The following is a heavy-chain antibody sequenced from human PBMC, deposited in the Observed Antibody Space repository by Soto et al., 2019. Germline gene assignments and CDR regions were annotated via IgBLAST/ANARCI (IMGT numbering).Heavy chain of an antibody. CDR1: GYTFTSYG. D-gene: IGHD2-15*01. V-gene: IGHV1-18*01. CDR3: ARSGKHIVVVVAAPELDY. J-gene: IGHJ4*02. Sequence: QVQLVQSGAEVKKPGASVKVSCKASGYTFTSYGISWVRQAPGQGLEWMGWISAYNGNTNYAQKLQGRGTMTTDTSTSTAYMEMRSLRSDDTAVYYCARSGKHIVVVVAAPELDYWGQGTLVTVSS. CDR2: ISAYNGNT.